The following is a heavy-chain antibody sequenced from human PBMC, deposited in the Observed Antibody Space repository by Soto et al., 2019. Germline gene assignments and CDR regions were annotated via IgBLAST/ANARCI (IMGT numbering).Heavy chain of an antibody. J-gene: IGHJ4*02. V-gene: IGHV4-30-2*01. CDR2: IYHSGST. CDR3: ARFEDYGDYYFDY. Sequence: TLSLTCAVSVVSISSGGYSWSWILQPPGKGLEWIGYIYHSGSTYYNPSLKSRVTISVDRSKNQFSLKLSSVTAADTAVYYCARFEDYGDYYFDYWGQGTLVTVSS. CDR1: VVSISSGGYS. D-gene: IGHD4-17*01.